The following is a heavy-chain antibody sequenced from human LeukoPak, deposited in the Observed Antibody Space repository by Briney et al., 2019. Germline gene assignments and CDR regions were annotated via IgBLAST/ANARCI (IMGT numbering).Heavy chain of an antibody. J-gene: IGHJ6*02. CDR3: ARLPFFIVPAASPYYYGMDV. V-gene: IGHV4-4*02. CDR2: IYHSGST. Sequence: SETLSLTCAVSGGSISSSNWWSWVRQPPGKGLEWIGEIYHSGSTNYNPSLKSRVAISVDKSKNQFSLKLSSVTAADTAVYYCARLPFFIVPAASPYYYGMDVWGQGTTVTVSS. CDR1: GGSISSSNW. D-gene: IGHD2-2*01.